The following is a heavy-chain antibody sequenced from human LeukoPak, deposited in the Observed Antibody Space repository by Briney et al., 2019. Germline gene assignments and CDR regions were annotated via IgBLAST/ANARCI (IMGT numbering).Heavy chain of an antibody. CDR2: IKSKTDGGTT. Sequence: GGSLRLSCAASGFTFSNAWMSWVRQAPGQGLEWVGRIKSKTDGGTTDYAAPVKGRFTISRDDSKNTLYLQMNSLKTEDTAVYYGTTDREGRESYYYDGSGKEVFDYWGQGTLVTVSS. D-gene: IGHD3-22*01. CDR1: GFTFSNAW. V-gene: IGHV3-15*01. CDR3: TTDREGRESYYYDGSGKEVFDY. J-gene: IGHJ4*02.